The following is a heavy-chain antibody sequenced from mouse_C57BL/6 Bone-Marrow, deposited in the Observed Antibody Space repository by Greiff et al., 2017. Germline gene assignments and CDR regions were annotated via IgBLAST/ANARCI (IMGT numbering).Heavy chain of an antibody. CDR1: GYAFTNYL. D-gene: IGHD3-2*01. J-gene: IGHJ2*01. CDR3: AREVETALFDY. V-gene: IGHV1-54*01. CDR2: INPGSGGT. Sequence: QVQLQQSGAELVRPGTSVKVSCKASGYAFTNYLIEWVKQRPGQGLEWIGVINPGSGGTNYNEKFKGKATLTADKSSSTAYMQLSSLTSEDSAVYFCAREVETALFDYWGQGTTLTVSS.